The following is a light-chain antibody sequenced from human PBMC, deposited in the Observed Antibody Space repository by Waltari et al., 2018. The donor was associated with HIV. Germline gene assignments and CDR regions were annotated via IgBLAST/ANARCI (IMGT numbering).Light chain of an antibody. CDR1: SSNIGNNY. V-gene: IGLV1-51*02. Sequence: QSVLTQPPSVSAAPGQKVTISCSGSSSNIGNNYVSWYQQLPGTAPKLLIYENNKRPSGIPDRFSGSKSYTSATLGITGLQTGDEADYYCGTWDSSLSVGGVFGGGTKLTVL. CDR2: ENN. J-gene: IGLJ2*01. CDR3: GTWDSSLSVGGV.